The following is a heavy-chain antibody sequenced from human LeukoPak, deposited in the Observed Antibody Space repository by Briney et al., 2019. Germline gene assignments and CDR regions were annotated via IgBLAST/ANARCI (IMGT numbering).Heavy chain of an antibody. CDR2: INHSGST. Sequence: PSETLSLTCAVYGGSFSGYYWSWIRQPPGKGLEWIGEINHSGSTNYNPSLKSRVTISVDTSINQFSLKLTSVIAADTAVYYCARGRRDGYSNPTWHNYFDYWGQGTLVTVSS. CDR1: GGSFSGYY. CDR3: ARGRRDGYSNPTWHNYFDY. J-gene: IGHJ4*02. V-gene: IGHV4-34*01. D-gene: IGHD5-24*01.